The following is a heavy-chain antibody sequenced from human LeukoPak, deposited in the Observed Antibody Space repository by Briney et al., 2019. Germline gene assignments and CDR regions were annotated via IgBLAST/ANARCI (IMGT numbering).Heavy chain of an antibody. CDR1: GGSISSYY. J-gene: IGHJ2*01. D-gene: IGHD3-22*01. Sequence: SETLSLTCTASGGSISSYYWSWIRQPLGKGLEWIGYIYYSGSTNYNPSLKSRVTISVDTSKNQFSLKLSSVTAADTAVYYCARDPRTDSSGYYPYWYFDLWGRGTLVTVSS. CDR3: ARDPRTDSSGYYPYWYFDL. CDR2: IYYSGST. V-gene: IGHV4-59*01.